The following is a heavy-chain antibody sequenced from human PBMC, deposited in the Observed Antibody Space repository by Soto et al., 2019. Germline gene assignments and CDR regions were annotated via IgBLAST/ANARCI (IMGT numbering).Heavy chain of an antibody. CDR1: GFTFSSYS. J-gene: IGHJ4*02. V-gene: IGHV3-21*01. CDR3: ARDIDYGSGSYHEPDY. Sequence: GGALRLSGSASGFTFSSYSMNWVRQAPGKGLEWVSSISSSSSYIYYADSVKGRFTISRDNAKNSLYLQMNSLRAEDTAVYYCARDIDYGSGSYHEPDYWGQGTLVTVSS. D-gene: IGHD3-10*01. CDR2: ISSSSSYI.